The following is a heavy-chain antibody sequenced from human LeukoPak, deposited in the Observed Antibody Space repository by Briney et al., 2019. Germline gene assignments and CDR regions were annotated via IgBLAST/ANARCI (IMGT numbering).Heavy chain of an antibody. Sequence: SETLSLTCTVSGGSVSSYYWHWIRQPAGKGLEWIGRIYTSGSTNYNPSLKSRVTISLDTSRNQFSLKLNSVTAADTAVYYCAKSNGYGLVDIWGQGTMVTVSS. CDR3: AKSNGYGLVDI. J-gene: IGHJ3*02. D-gene: IGHD3-10*01. CDR1: GGSVSSYY. V-gene: IGHV4-4*07. CDR2: IYTSGST.